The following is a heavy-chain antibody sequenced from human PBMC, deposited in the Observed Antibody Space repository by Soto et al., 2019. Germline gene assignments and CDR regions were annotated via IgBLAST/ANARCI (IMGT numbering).Heavy chain of an antibody. J-gene: IGHJ1*01. D-gene: IGHD6-13*01. V-gene: IGHV4-59*12. Sequence: QVQLQESGPGLVNPSETLSLTCTVSGGSISSYYWSWIRQPPGKGLELIGYIYYSGSTNYNPSLKSAGTISLATSNNQFSLRLSSVTAADTAVYYCARAGYSRPLTHFQHWGQGTLVTVSS. CDR3: ARAGYSRPLTHFQH. CDR1: GGSISSYY. CDR2: IYYSGST.